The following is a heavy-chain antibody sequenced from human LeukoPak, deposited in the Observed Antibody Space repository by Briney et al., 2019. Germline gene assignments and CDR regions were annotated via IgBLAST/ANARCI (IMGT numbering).Heavy chain of an antibody. CDR3: ARDPGLTTFSQGAFDI. J-gene: IGHJ3*02. CDR2: IKQDGSEK. Sequence: PGGSLRLSCAASGFTFSSYWMSWVRQAPGKGLEWVANIKQDGSEKYYVDSVKGRFTISRDNAKNSLYLQMNSLRAEDTAVYYCARDPGLTTFSQGAFDIWGQGTMVTVSS. D-gene: IGHD3-9*01. CDR1: GFTFSSYW. V-gene: IGHV3-7*01.